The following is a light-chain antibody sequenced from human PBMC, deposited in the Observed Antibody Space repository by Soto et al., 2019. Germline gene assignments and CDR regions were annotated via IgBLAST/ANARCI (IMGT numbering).Light chain of an antibody. Sequence: EIVMTQSPVTLSVSPGERATLSCTASQSVNNNVAWYQQKPGHTPRLLIYSASIGATGTPARFSGSGSGTDFTLTISSLEPEDFAVYYCHQRQYWPPITFGQGTHWRL. J-gene: IGKJ5*01. CDR3: HQRQYWPPIT. V-gene: IGKV3-15*01. CDR2: SAS. CDR1: QSVNNN.